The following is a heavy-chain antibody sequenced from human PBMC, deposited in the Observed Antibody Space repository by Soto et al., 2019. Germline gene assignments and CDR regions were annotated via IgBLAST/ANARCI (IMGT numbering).Heavy chain of an antibody. Sequence: ASVKVSCKASGYTFTSYDINWVRQATGQGLEWMGWMNPNSGNTGYAQKFQGWVTMTRDTSISTAYMELSRLTSDDTAVYYCATSRASIAVAGETEYYFDYWGQGTLVTVSS. J-gene: IGHJ4*02. CDR1: GYTFTSYD. D-gene: IGHD6-19*01. V-gene: IGHV1-8*01. CDR3: ATSRASIAVAGETEYYFDY. CDR2: MNPNSGNT.